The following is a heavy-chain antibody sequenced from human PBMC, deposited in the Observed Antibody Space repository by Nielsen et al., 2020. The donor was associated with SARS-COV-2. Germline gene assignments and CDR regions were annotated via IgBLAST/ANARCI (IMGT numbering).Heavy chain of an antibody. CDR2: IYYSGST. Sequence: ETLSLTCTVSGGSISSSSYHWGWIRQPPGKGLEWIGSIYYSGSTYYNPSLKSRVTISVDTSKNQFSLKLSSVTAADTAVYYCARDRGFGDRFDYWGQGTLVTVSS. CDR1: GGSISSSSYH. D-gene: IGHD3-10*01. CDR3: ARDRGFGDRFDY. V-gene: IGHV4-39*07. J-gene: IGHJ4*02.